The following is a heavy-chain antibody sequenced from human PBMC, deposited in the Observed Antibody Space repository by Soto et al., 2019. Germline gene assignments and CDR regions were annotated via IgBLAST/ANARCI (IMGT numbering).Heavy chain of an antibody. V-gene: IGHV3-30*18. J-gene: IGHJ4*02. CDR1: GFTFSSYG. D-gene: IGHD3-16*02. CDR3: AKELRLGELSPPAVDY. Sequence: QVQLVESGGGVVQPGRSLRLSCAASGFTFSSYGMHWVRQAPGKGPEWVAVISYDGSNKYYADSVKGRFTISRDNSKNTLYLQMNSLRAEDTAVYYCAKELRLGELSPPAVDYWGQGTLVTVSS. CDR2: ISYDGSNK.